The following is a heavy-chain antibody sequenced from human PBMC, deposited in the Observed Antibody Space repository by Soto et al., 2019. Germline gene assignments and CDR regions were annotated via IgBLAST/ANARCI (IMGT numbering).Heavy chain of an antibody. D-gene: IGHD3-9*01. CDR2: ISAYNGNT. V-gene: IGHV1-18*01. J-gene: IGHJ5*02. CDR3: ARKGTGYPTDH. CDR1: GYTFTNYG. Sequence: QVQLVQSGAEVKKSGASVKVSCKASGYTFTNYGITWMRQAPDQGLEWMGWISAYNGNTYYAQKFQGRLTITTDASTNTAYMDLRSLRSDDTAVYYCARKGTGYPTDHWGQGTLVTVSS.